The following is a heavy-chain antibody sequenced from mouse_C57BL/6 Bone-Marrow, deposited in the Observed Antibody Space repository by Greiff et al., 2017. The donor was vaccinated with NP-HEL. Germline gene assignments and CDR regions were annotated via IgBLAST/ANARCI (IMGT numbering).Heavy chain of an antibody. V-gene: IGHV14-4*01. CDR1: GFNIKDDY. CDR3: TTMIYYGYDGAY. D-gene: IGHD2-2*01. CDR2: IDPENGDT. J-gene: IGHJ3*01. Sequence: VQLQQSGAELVRPGASVKLSCTASGFNIKDDYTHWVKQRPEQGLEWIGWIDPENGDTEYASKFQGKATITADTSSNTAYLQLSSLTSEDTAVYYCTTMIYYGYDGAYWGQGTLVTVSA.